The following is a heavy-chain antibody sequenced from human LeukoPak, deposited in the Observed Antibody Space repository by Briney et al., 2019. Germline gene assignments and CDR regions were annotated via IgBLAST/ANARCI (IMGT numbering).Heavy chain of an antibody. CDR3: ARGPSAGASLRHDY. V-gene: IGHV3-7*01. J-gene: IGHJ4*02. CDR1: GFTFSSYW. D-gene: IGHD1-26*01. CDR2: IKQDGSEE. Sequence: GGSLRLSCAASGFTFSSYWMSWVRQAPGKGLEWVANIKQDGSEENFVDSVKGRFTISRDNAKKSVYLQMNSLRAEDTAVYYCARGPSAGASLRHDYWGQGTLVTVPS.